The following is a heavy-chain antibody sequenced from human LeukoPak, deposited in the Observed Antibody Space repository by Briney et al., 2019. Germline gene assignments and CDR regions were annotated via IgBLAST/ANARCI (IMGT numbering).Heavy chain of an antibody. CDR1: GGSFSVYY. CDR3: ARGGYRGYYYYYMDV. J-gene: IGHJ6*03. D-gene: IGHD5-18*01. Sequence: SETLSLTRALYGGSFSVYYWSWIRQPPGKGVEWMGEIYHSGSTNYNPSLKCRVTISVDTSKNQFSLKLSTVTAADTAVHYCARGGYRGYYYYYMDVWGKGTTVTISS. CDR2: IYHSGST. V-gene: IGHV4-34*01.